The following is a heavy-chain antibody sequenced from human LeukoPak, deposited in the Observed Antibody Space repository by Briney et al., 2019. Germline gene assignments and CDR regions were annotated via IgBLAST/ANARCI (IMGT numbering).Heavy chain of an antibody. D-gene: IGHD5-12*01. V-gene: IGHV3-53*04. J-gene: IGHJ3*02. CDR1: GFTFNNYG. Sequence: PGGSLRLSCAASGFTFNNYGMHYVRQAPGKGLEWVSVIHSGGSTLYADSVKGRFTISRHNSKNTLYLQVNSLRAEDTAVYFCARGGSNGNDYSSFDIWGQGTMVTVSS. CDR2: IHSGGST. CDR3: ARGGSNGNDYSSFDI.